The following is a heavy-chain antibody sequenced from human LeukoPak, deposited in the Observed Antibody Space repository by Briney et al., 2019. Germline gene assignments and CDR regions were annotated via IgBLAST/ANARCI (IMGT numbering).Heavy chain of an antibody. J-gene: IGHJ1*01. CDR2: ISGAGT. D-gene: IGHD4-17*01. V-gene: IGHV3-23*01. CDR3: ARDPNGDYVGAFDFQR. Sequence: GGSLRLSCAASGFTFSNYALIWVRQAPGRGLEWVSSISGAGTYYADSVKGRFSISRDNYKNTLYLQMSSLRAEDTAVYYCARDPNGDYVGAFDFQRWGQGTLVTVSS. CDR1: GFTFSNYA.